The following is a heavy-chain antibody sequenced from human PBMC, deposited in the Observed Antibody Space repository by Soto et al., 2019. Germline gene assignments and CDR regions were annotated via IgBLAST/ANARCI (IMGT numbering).Heavy chain of an antibody. CDR2: VWNDGSSK. CDR1: EFSFNVFV. CDR3: ARGSSCYSTTCYNPAYFGP. V-gene: IGHV3-33*01. D-gene: IGHD2-2*02. Sequence: GGSLRLSCAASEFSFNVFVMHWVRQAPGKGLEWVAVVWNDGSSKDYADSVKGRFTISRDNSKNMLYLQMNSLRADDTAIYYCARGSSCYSTTCYNPAYFGPWGQGTLVTVS. J-gene: IGHJ5*02.